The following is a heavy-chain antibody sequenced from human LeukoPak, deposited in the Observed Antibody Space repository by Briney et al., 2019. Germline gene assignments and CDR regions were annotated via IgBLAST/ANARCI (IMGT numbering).Heavy chain of an antibody. J-gene: IGHJ4*02. D-gene: IGHD5-12*01. Sequence: SETLSLTCTVSGDSISTYYWSWIRQPPGKGLEWIGYIYYSVISDYNPSLRSRVTMSVDMSTNQISLKLSSVTAADTAVYYCARMTPVSWLRNGSQQPRTPTPDFDYWGQGTLVTVSS. CDR1: GDSISTYY. CDR2: IYYSVIS. V-gene: IGHV4-59*01. CDR3: ARMTPVSWLRNGSQQPRTPTPDFDY.